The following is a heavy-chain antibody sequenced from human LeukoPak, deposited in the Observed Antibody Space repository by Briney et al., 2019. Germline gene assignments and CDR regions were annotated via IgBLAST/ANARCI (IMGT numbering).Heavy chain of an antibody. D-gene: IGHD3-16*02. Sequence: ASVKVSCKASGYTFTGYYMHRVRQAPGKRVEWMGWINPNSGGINYAQKFQGRVTMTRDTSISTAYMELSRLRSDDTAVYYCASGHAPGYLFYWGQGTLVTVSS. V-gene: IGHV1-2*02. CDR2: INPNSGGI. J-gene: IGHJ4*02. CDR3: ASGHAPGYLFY. CDR1: GYTFTGYY.